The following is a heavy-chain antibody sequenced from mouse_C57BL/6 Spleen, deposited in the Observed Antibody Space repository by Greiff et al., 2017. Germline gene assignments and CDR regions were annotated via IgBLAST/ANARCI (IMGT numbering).Heavy chain of an antibody. CDR3: ARSVPTVRGDY. V-gene: IGHV1-82*01. J-gene: IGHJ4*01. CDR1: GYAFSSSW. CDR2: IYPGDGDT. D-gene: IGHD1-1*01. Sequence: VNVVESGPELVKPGASVTISCKASGYAFSSSWMNWVKQRPGKGLEWIGRIYPGDGDTNYNGKFKGKATLTADKSSSTAYMQLSSLTSEDSEVYFCARSVPTVRGDYWGQGTSVTVSS.